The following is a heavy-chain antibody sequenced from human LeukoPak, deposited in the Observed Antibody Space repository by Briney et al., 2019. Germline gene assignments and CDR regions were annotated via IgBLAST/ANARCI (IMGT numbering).Heavy chain of an antibody. Sequence: GESLTLSYKASGYTFTHQWIGWVRQMSGSGLEWMGIIYPRDSDTIYSPSFQGHVTISADTSINTAYLEWSSLEASDTAIYYCARHSDVIGAIWGQGTLVTVSS. CDR3: ARHSDVIGAI. D-gene: IGHD3-10*01. CDR2: IYPRDSDT. V-gene: IGHV5-51*01. CDR1: GYTFTHQW. J-gene: IGHJ4*02.